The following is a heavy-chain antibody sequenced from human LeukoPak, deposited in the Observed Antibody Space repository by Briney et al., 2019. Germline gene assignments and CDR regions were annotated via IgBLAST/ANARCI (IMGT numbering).Heavy chain of an antibody. J-gene: IGHJ6*02. V-gene: IGHV1-18*01. D-gene: IGHD2-21*01. Sequence: ASVKVSCKASGYTFTGYGISWVRQAPGQGLEWMGWISAYNGNTNYAQKLQGRVTMTTDTSTSTAYMELRSLRSDDTAVYYCARDPGDFAYYYYGMDVWGQGTTVTVSS. CDR1: GYTFTGYG. CDR2: ISAYNGNT. CDR3: ARDPGDFAYYYYGMDV.